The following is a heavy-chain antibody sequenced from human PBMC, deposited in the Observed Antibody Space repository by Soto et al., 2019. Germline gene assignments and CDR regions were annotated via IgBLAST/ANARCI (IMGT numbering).Heavy chain of an antibody. V-gene: IGHV3-21*01. CDR1: GFTFSSYS. D-gene: IGHD2-2*01. CDR3: ARDRVRVVVPAAINWFDP. CDR2: ISSSSSYI. J-gene: IGHJ5*02. Sequence: PVGSLRLSCAASGFTFSSYSMNWVRQAPGKGLEWVSSISSSSSYIYYADPVKGRFTISRDNAKNSLYLQMNSLRAEDTAVYYCARDRVRVVVPAAINWFDPWGQGTLVTVSS.